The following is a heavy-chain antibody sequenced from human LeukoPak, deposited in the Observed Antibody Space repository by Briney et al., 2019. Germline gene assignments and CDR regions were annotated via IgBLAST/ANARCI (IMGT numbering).Heavy chain of an antibody. CDR2: IKQDGSEK. Sequence: GGSLRLSCAASGFTFSSYWMSWVRQAPGKGLEWVANIKQDGSEKYYVDSVKGRFTISRDNAKNSLYLQMNSLRAEDTAVYYCASSHYYDSSGYQRLDAFDIWGQGTMVTVSS. CDR3: ASSHYYDSSGYQRLDAFDI. CDR1: GFTFSSYW. J-gene: IGHJ3*02. V-gene: IGHV3-7*01. D-gene: IGHD3-22*01.